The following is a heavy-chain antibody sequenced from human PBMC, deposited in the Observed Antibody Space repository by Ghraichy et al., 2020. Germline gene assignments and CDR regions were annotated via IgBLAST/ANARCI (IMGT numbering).Heavy chain of an antibody. CDR2: IYTSGST. CDR1: GGSISSGSYY. Sequence: SETLSLTCTVSGGSISSGSYYWSWIRQPAGKGLEWIGRIYTSGSTNYNPSLKSRVTISVDTSKNQFSLKLSSVTAADTAVYYCARDRLSCVWCMDVWGQGTTVTVSS. V-gene: IGHV4-61*02. CDR3: ARDRLSCVWCMDV. J-gene: IGHJ6*02. D-gene: IGHD6-19*01.